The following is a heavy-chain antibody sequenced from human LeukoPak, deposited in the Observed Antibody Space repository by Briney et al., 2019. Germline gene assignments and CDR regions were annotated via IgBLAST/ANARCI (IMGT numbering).Heavy chain of an antibody. CDR2: ISSSSSYI. D-gene: IGHD6-13*01. V-gene: IGHV3-21*01. Sequence: NAGGSLRLSCAASGFTFSSYSMNWVRQAPGKGLEWVSSISSSSSYIYYADSVKGRFTISRDNAKNSLYLQMNSLRAEDTAVYYCASGGSSWYPGWYFDLWGRGTLVTVSS. J-gene: IGHJ2*01. CDR3: ASGGSSWYPGWYFDL. CDR1: GFTFSSYS.